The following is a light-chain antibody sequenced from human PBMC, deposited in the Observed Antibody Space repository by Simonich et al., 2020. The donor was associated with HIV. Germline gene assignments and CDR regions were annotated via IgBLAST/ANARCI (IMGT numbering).Light chain of an antibody. J-gene: IGKJ1*01. V-gene: IGKV1-5*03. CDR3: QQYNSYPWT. CDR2: QAS. Sequence: DIQMTQFPSTLTASLGDRVTITCRAGKSISSWLAWYQQKTGKAPKLLIYQASSLESGGPERFSGSGSGTEFTLTISSLPPDDFATYYCQQYNSYPWTFGQGTKVEIK. CDR1: KSISSW.